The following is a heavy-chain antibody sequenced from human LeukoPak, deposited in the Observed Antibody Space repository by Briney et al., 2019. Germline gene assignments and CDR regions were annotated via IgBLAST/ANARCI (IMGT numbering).Heavy chain of an antibody. V-gene: IGHV3-30*03. CDR3: TRLRGESPRSFDP. CDR2: ISYDGSNK. CDR1: RFTSSSYG. D-gene: IGHD3-10*01. Sequence: GRSLRLSCAASRFTSSSYGMHWVRQAPGKGLEWVAVISYDGSNKYYADSVKGRFTISRDNAENKVYLQMNSLGAEDTAVYYCTRLRGESPRSFDPWGQGTLVTVSS. J-gene: IGHJ5*02.